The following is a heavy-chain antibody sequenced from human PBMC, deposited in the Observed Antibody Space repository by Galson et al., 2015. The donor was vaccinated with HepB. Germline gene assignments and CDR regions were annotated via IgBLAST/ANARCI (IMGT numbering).Heavy chain of an antibody. D-gene: IGHD3-22*01. CDR1: GFTFGSYW. V-gene: IGHV3-7*03. CDR2: IKQDGSEK. J-gene: IGHJ4*02. CDR3: ARRGGRYYYGTSEYPHAFDY. Sequence: SLRLSCAASGFTFGSYWMSWVRQASGKGLEWVANIKQDGSEKSYVDSVKGRFTISRDNAKNSLYLQMSSLRAEDTAIYYCARRGGRYYYGTSEYPHAFDYWGRGTLVTVYS.